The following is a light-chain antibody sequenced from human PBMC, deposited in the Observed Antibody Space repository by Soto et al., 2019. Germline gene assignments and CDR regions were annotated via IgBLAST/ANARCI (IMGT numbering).Light chain of an antibody. Sequence: SSELTQPPSVSVSPGQTASITCSGDTLGDKFACWYQQKPGQSPVLVIYQDSERPSGIPERFSGSNSGNTATLTISGTQAMDEADYYCQAWDSSTVLFGGGTKLTVL. CDR3: QAWDSSTVL. J-gene: IGLJ2*01. CDR1: TLGDKF. CDR2: QDS. V-gene: IGLV3-1*01.